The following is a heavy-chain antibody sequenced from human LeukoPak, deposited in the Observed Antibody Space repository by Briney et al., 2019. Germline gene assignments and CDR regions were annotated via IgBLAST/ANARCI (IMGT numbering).Heavy chain of an antibody. CDR1: GFTFSSYA. D-gene: IGHD6-13*01. CDR3: AKEGYSSSWNAYFDY. CDR2: ISGNGRTT. V-gene: IGHV3-23*01. J-gene: IGHJ4*02. Sequence: GGSLRLSCAASGFTFSSYAMSWVRQAPGKGLEWVSAISGNGRTTYYAESVKGRSTISGDNSKNTLYLQMNSLRAEDTAVYYCAKEGYSSSWNAYFDYWGQGTLVTVSS.